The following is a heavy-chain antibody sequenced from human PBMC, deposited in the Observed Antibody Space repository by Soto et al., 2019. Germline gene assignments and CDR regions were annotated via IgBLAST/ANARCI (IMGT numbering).Heavy chain of an antibody. CDR3: ASDLAGYYYYGMDV. CDR2: IWYDGSNK. Sequence: QVQLVESGGGVVQPGRSLRLSCAASGFTFSSYGMHWVRQAPGKGLEWVAVIWYDGSNKYYADSVKGRFTISRDNSKNTLYLQMNRLRAEDTDVYYCASDLAGYYYYGMDVWGQGTTVTVSS. V-gene: IGHV3-33*01. CDR1: GFTFSSYG. J-gene: IGHJ6*02. D-gene: IGHD6-19*01.